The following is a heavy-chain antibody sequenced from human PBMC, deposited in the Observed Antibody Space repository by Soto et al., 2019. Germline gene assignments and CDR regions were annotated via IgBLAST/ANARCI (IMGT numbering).Heavy chain of an antibody. Sequence: GGSLRLSCAASEFTFSNYAMSWVRQAPGKGLEWVSSISDNGGTTYYADSVKGRFTISRDNSKNTLYLQMNSLRAEDTAVYYCARDGQLVRSTRLYYYYYYMDVWGKGTTVTVSS. CDR3: ARDGQLVRSTRLYYYYYYMDV. D-gene: IGHD6-6*01. V-gene: IGHV3-23*01. CDR1: EFTFSNYA. CDR2: ISDNGGTT. J-gene: IGHJ6*03.